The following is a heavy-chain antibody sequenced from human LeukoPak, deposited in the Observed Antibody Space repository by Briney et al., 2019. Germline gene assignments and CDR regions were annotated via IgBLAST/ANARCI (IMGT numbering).Heavy chain of an antibody. CDR2: VYTSGST. V-gene: IGHV4-4*07. J-gene: IGHJ4*02. CDR1: GGSLSSYY. CDR3: ASRNGGDF. D-gene: IGHD3-16*01. Sequence: SETLSLTCTVSGGSLSSYYWSWIRQPAGKGLEWIGRVYTSGSTNYNPSLKSRVTMSIDTSKNQFSLEVSSVTAADTAVYFCASRNGGDFWGQGALVTVSS.